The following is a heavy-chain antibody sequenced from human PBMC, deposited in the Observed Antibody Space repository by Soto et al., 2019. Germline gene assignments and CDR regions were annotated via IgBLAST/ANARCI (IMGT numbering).Heavy chain of an antibody. CDR2: IYYTGTT. Sequence: QVQLQESGPGLVKPSETLSLTCTVSDSPISNYYWGWFRQPPGLGLEWVGYIYYTGTTTYNPSLRSRVAISPEASKSQFSLNLRSVTAADTAVYYCARLGGYYQAFNIWGPGALVTVSS. J-gene: IGHJ4*01. D-gene: IGHD3-22*01. CDR1: DSPISNYY. V-gene: IGHV4-59*08. CDR3: ARLGGYYQAFNI.